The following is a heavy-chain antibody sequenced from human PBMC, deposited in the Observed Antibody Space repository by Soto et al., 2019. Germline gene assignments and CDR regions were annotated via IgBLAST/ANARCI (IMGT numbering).Heavy chain of an antibody. CDR1: GYTFTSYG. D-gene: IGHD2-15*01. CDR3: ARDARVVVVAATPDHINWFDP. CDR2: ISAYNGNT. J-gene: IGHJ5*02. Sequence: ASVKVSCKASGYTFTSYGISWVRQAPGQGLEWMGWISAYNGNTNYAQKLQGRVTMTTDTSTSTAYMELRSLRSDDTAVYYCARDARVVVVAATPDHINWFDPWGQGTLVTVSS. V-gene: IGHV1-18*04.